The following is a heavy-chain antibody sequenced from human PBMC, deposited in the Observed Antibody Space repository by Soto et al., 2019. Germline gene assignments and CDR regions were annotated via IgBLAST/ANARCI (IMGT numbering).Heavy chain of an antibody. CDR3: ARHTPAISISDH. J-gene: IGHJ4*02. CDR1: GGSLDNYY. Sequence: SETLSLTCSVSGGSLDNYYWGWIRQPPGKGLEWIGSIYYSGSTYYNPSLKSRVTISVDTSKNQFSLKLSSVTAADTAVYYCARHTPAISISDHWGQGTLVTVSS. D-gene: IGHD2-15*01. CDR2: IYYSGST. V-gene: IGHV4-39*01.